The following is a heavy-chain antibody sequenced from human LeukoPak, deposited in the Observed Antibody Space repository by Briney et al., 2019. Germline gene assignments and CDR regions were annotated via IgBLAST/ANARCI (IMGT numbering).Heavy chain of an antibody. CDR2: IYHRGSNE. J-gene: IGHJ4*02. CDR3: AKGCSWSCTE. Sequence: PGESLTLSCAASGCSFSRYAIHWIRQRPGKGLEWVAYIYHRGSNEYYADSVKGRITIFSDNSKKTLLLQTNSPGADATAVYYSAKGCSWSCTEGGEGTLVTVPS. V-gene: IGHV3-30*02. CDR1: GCSFSRYA. D-gene: IGHD2-8*02.